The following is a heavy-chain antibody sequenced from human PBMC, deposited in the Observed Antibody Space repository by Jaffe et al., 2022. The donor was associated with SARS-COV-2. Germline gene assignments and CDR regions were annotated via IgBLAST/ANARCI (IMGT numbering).Heavy chain of an antibody. CDR3: ARHVNSGLPNWYFDL. V-gene: IGHV5-51*01. D-gene: IGHD1-1*01. CDR1: GYIFTNYW. Sequence: EEQLVQSGAEVKKPGESLRISCRGSGYIFTNYWIGWVRLMPGKGLEWMGIIHPRDSSTRYSPFLPGQVTISADKSTSTAYLQWSSLRTSDTAIYYCARHVNSGLPNWYFDLWGRGTLVSVSS. J-gene: IGHJ2*01. CDR2: IHPRDSST.